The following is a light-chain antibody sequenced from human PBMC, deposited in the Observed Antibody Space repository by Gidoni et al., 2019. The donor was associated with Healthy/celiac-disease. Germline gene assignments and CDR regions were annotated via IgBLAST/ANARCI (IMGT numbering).Light chain of an antibody. V-gene: IGKV1-39*01. CDR1: QSISSY. CDR2: AAS. CDR3: QQSYSTPRGYS. J-gene: IGKJ2*03. Sequence: IQMTQSPSSLSASVGDRVTITCRASQSISSYLNWYQQQPGKAPKLLIYAASSLQSGVPSRFSGSGSGTDFTLTISSLQPEDFATYYCQQSYSTPRGYSFGQGTKLEIK.